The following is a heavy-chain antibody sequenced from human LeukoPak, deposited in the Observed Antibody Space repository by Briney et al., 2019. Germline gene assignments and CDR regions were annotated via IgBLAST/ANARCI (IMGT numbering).Heavy chain of an antibody. D-gene: IGHD2-8*01. Sequence: PSETLSLTCTVPGGSISGYYWSWIRQPPGKGLEWIGYTYYSGSTYYNPSLKSRVTISVDTSKNQFSLKLNSVTAADTAVYYCARDEMGDVWGQGTTVTVSS. CDR2: TYYSGST. CDR1: GGSISGYY. J-gene: IGHJ6*02. V-gene: IGHV4-59*01. CDR3: ARDEMGDV.